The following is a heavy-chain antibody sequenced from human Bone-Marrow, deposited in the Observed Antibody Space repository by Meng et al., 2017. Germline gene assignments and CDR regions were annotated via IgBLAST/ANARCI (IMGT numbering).Heavy chain of an antibody. J-gene: IGHJ4*02. CDR1: GGPFSSYA. Sequence: QVQLVQSGAEVKKPGSSVKVSCKASGGPFSSYAISWVRQAPGQGLEWMGGIIPIFGTANYAQKFQGRVTITRDTSASTAYMELSSLRSEDTAVYYCARLGSSFDYWGQGTLVTVSS. D-gene: IGHD2-2*01. V-gene: IGHV1-69*06. CDR2: IIPIFGTA. CDR3: ARLGSSFDY.